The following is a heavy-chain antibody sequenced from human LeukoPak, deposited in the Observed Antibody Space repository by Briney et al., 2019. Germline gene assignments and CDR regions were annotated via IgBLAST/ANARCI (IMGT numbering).Heavy chain of an antibody. CDR3: TRRPF. CDR2: INSNGDFK. V-gene: IGHV3-48*03. D-gene: IGHD6-6*01. Sequence: GGSLRLSCTASGFTFSSSEMNWVRQAPGKGLEWVSYINSNGDFKYYADSVKGRFTIPRDNAKHYLYLQINRMGSEYTSVYYYTRRPFGGWGTLVSVTS. J-gene: IGHJ4*02. CDR1: GFTFSSSE.